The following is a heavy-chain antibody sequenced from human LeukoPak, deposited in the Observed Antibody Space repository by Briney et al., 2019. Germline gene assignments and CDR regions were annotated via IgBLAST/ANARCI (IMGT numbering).Heavy chain of an antibody. J-gene: IGHJ4*02. CDR1: GFTFSSYV. CDR3: AKEDGEYVSAPPDY. V-gene: IGHV3-23*01. D-gene: IGHD3-16*01. Sequence: GSLRLSCAASGFTFSSYVMTWVRQAPGKGLQWVSTISGSGGSTYYAASVKGRFTISRDNSKNTLYLQMNSLRAEDTAVYYCAKEDGEYVSAPPDYWGQGTLVTVSS. CDR2: ISGSGGST.